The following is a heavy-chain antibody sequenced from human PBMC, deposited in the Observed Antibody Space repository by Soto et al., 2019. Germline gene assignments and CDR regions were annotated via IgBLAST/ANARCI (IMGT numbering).Heavy chain of an antibody. J-gene: IGHJ5*02. CDR2: INHSGST. D-gene: IGHD6-25*01. V-gene: IGHV4-34*01. CDR3: ARGLFYSSESGWFDP. Sequence: PSETLSLTCAVYGGSFSGYYWSWIRQPPGKGLEWIGEINHSGSTNYNPSLKSRVTISVDTSKNQFSLKLSSVTAADTAVYYCARGLFYSSESGWFDPWGQGTLVTSPQ. CDR1: GGSFSGYY.